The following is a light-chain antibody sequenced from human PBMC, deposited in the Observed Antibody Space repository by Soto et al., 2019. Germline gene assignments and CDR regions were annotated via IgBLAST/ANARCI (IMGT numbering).Light chain of an antibody. J-gene: IGKJ1*01. CDR2: DAS. Sequence: DIQMTQSPSSLSASVGDRVPITCQASQDISNYLNWYQQKPGKAPKLLIYDASNLETGVPSRFSGSGSGTDFTFTISSLQPEDIATYYCQEYDNPPPTFGQGTKVEI. CDR3: QEYDNPPPT. V-gene: IGKV1-33*01. CDR1: QDISNY.